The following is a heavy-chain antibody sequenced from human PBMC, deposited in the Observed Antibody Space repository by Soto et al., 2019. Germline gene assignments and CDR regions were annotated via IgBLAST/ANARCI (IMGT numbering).Heavy chain of an antibody. Sequence: GGSLRLSCAASGFTFSSYWMSWVRQAPGKGLEWVANIKQDGSEKYYADSVKGRFTISRDNSKNTLYLQMNSLRAEDTAVYYCARDLSGDYGALDTWGQGTMVTVSS. J-gene: IGHJ3*02. D-gene: IGHD4-17*01. CDR3: ARDLSGDYGALDT. V-gene: IGHV3-7*01. CDR2: IKQDGSEK. CDR1: GFTFSSYW.